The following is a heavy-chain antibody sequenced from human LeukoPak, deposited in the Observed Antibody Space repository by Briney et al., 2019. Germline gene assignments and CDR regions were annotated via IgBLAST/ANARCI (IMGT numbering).Heavy chain of an antibody. CDR1: GFTFSDYY. D-gene: IGHD3-3*01. V-gene: IGHV3-11*04. CDR2: ISSSGSTI. CDR3: ARDLSPSIRITSPPTAFDI. Sequence: GGSLRLSCAASGFTFSDYYMSWIRQAPGKGLEWVSYISSSGSTIYYADSVKGRFTISRDNSKNTLYLQMNSLRAEDTAVYYCARDLSPSIRITSPPTAFDIWGQGTMVTVSS. J-gene: IGHJ3*02.